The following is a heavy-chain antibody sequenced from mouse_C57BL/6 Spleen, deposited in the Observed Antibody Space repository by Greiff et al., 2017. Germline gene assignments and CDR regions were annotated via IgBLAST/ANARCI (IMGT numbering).Heavy chain of an antibody. D-gene: IGHD4-1*01. Sequence: VQLQQSGPELVKPGASVKMSCKASGYTFTDYNMHWVKQSHGTSLEWIGYINPNNGGTSYNQKFKGKATLTVNKSSSTAYMELRSLTSEDSAVYYCARPSNWDDWYFDVWGTGTTVTVSS. CDR1: GYTFTDYN. J-gene: IGHJ1*03. CDR2: INPNNGGT. CDR3: ARPSNWDDWYFDV. V-gene: IGHV1-22*01.